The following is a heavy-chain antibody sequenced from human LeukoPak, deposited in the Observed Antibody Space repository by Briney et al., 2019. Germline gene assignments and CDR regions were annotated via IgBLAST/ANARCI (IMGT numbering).Heavy chain of an antibody. CDR2: IDHSGST. CDR3: ARDLAAAGTNAFNI. CDR1: GVSISSSNSY. Sequence: PSETLSLTCTVSGVSISSSNSYWGWIRQPPGKGLEWTGSIDHSGSTYYNPSLKSRITISVDTSKNQFSLKLSSVTAADTAVYYCARDLAAAGTNAFNIWGQGTMVTVSS. D-gene: IGHD6-13*01. J-gene: IGHJ3*02. V-gene: IGHV4-39*07.